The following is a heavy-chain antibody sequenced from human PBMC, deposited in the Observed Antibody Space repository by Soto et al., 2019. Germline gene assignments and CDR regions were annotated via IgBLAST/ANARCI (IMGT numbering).Heavy chain of an antibody. CDR2: IYYSGST. D-gene: IGHD1-1*01. CDR1: GGSISSYY. J-gene: IGHJ4*02. Sequence: PSETLSLTCTVSGGSISSYYWSWIRQPPGKGLGWIGYIYYSGSTNYNPSLKSRVTISVDTSKNQFSLKLSSVTAADTAVYYCARGNGLGGFDYWGQGTLVTVSS. CDR3: ARGNGLGGFDY. V-gene: IGHV4-59*01.